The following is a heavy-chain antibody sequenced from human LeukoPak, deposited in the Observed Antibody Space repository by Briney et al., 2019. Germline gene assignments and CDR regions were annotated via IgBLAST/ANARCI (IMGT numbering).Heavy chain of an antibody. D-gene: IGHD6-13*01. CDR3: ARRGIAAAFDI. CDR2: IYYSGST. J-gene: IGHJ3*02. V-gene: IGHV4-59*08. CDR1: GGSISSYY. Sequence: SETLSLICTVSGGSISSYYWSWIRQPPGKGLEWIGYIYYSGSTNYNPSLKSRVTISVDTSKNQFSLKLSSVTAADTAVYYCARRGIAAAFDIWGQGTMVTVSS.